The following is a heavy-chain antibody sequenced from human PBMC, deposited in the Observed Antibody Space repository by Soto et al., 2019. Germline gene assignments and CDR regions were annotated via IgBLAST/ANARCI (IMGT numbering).Heavy chain of an antibody. CDR1: GFTFSSFF. V-gene: IGHV3-23*01. D-gene: IGHD4-17*01. J-gene: IGHJ3*01. CDR3: ARDPNGDYLGAFDF. Sequence: EVQLLEPGGGLVQPGGSLRLSCAASGFTFSSFFMSWVRQAPGKGLDWVSGIGANGGGTYYADSVKGRFIISRDNSKTTLYLQMNRLRAEDTAVYYCARDPNGDYLGAFDFWGQKTMVTVSS. CDR2: IGANGGGT.